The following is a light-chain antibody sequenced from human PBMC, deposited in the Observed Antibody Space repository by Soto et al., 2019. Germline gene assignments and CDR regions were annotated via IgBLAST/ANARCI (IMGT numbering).Light chain of an antibody. CDR1: QTVSNY. J-gene: IGKJ5*01. CDR2: KAS. V-gene: IGKV1-33*01. Sequence: DIQMTQSPSSLSASVGDRVTISCRASQTVSNYLHWYLQKPGKAPKLLIYKASSLESGVPSRFSGSGSGTDFTFTISSLQPEDIATYYCQQYDNLPITFGQGTRLEIK. CDR3: QQYDNLPIT.